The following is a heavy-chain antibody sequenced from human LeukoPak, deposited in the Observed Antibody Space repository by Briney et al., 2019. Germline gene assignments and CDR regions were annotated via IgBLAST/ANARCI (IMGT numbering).Heavy chain of an antibody. CDR1: GYTFTSYG. J-gene: IGHJ4*02. CDR3: ARENYYDSSGCQNFDY. V-gene: IGHV1-18*01. Sequence: ASVRVSCKASGYTFTSYGISWVRQAPGQGLEWMGWISAYNGNTNYAQKLQGRVTMTTDTSTSTAYMELRSLRSDDTAVYYCARENYYDSSGCQNFDYWGQGTLVTVSS. CDR2: ISAYNGNT. D-gene: IGHD3-22*01.